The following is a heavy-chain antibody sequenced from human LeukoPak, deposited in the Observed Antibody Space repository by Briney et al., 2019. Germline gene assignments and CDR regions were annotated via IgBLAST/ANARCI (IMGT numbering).Heavy chain of an antibody. V-gene: IGHV1-18*01. Sequence: GASVKVSCKASGYTFTSYGISWVRQAPGQGLEWMGWISAYNGNTNYAQKLQGRVTMTIDTSTSTAYMELRSLRSDDTAVYYCARDGVTYYDSSGVVDYWGQGTLVTVSS. CDR3: ARDGVTYYDSSGVVDY. D-gene: IGHD3-22*01. J-gene: IGHJ4*02. CDR1: GYTFTSYG. CDR2: ISAYNGNT.